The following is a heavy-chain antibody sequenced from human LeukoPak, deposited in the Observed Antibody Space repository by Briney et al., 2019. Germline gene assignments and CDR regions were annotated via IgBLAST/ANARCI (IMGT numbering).Heavy chain of an antibody. V-gene: IGHV3-30-3*01. D-gene: IGHD3-3*01. CDR2: ISYDGSNK. CDR3: ARGLRLYDFWSGYYSNWFDP. J-gene: IGHJ5*02. CDR1: GFTFSSYA. Sequence: GGSLRLSCAASGFTFSSYAMHWVRQAPGKGLEGVAVISYDGSNKYYADSVKGRFTISRDNSKNTLYLQMNSLRSEDTAVYYCARGLRLYDFWSGYYSNWFDPWGQGTLVTVSS.